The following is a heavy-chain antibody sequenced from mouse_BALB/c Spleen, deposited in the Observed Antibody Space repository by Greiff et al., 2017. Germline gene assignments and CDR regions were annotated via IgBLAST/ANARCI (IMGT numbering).Heavy chain of an antibody. CDR2: IDPANGNT. V-gene: IGHV14-3*02. CDR1: GFNIKDTY. J-gene: IGHJ4*01. CDR3: ARGRYYAMDY. Sequence: EVQLQESGAELVKPGASVKLSCTASGFNIKDTYMHWVKQRPEQGLEWIGRIDPANGNTKYDPKFQGKATITADTSSNTAYLQLSSLTSEDTAVYYCARGRYYAMDYWGQGTSVTVSS.